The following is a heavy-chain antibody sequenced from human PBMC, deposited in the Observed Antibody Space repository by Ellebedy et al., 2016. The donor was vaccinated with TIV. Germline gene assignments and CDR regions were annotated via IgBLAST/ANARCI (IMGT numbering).Heavy chain of an antibody. V-gene: IGHV4-38-2*02. Sequence: GSLRLSXTVSGYSISSGYYWRWIRQPPGKGLEWIGEINHSGSTNYNPSLKSRVTISVDTSKNQFSLKLSSVTAADTAVYYCASLLGYCSSTSCHPTWGQGTLVTVSS. J-gene: IGHJ5*02. CDR1: GYSISSGYY. CDR3: ASLLGYCSSTSCHPT. CDR2: INHSGST. D-gene: IGHD2-2*01.